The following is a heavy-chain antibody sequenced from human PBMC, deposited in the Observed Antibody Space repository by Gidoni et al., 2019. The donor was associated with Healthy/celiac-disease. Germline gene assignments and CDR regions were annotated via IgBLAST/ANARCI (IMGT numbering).Heavy chain of an antibody. D-gene: IGHD3-22*01. CDR3: AKEVYYYDSSGFRGPPGTFGY. J-gene: IGHJ4*02. Sequence: EVQLLESGGGLVQPGGSLRLSCAASGFPFIRSALSWVRQAPGKGLEWVAAISGSGGSTYYADSVKGRFTISRDNSKNTLYLQMNSLRAEDTAVYYCAKEVYYYDSSGFRGPPGTFGYWGQGTLVTVSS. CDR2: ISGSGGST. CDR1: GFPFIRSA. V-gene: IGHV3-23*01.